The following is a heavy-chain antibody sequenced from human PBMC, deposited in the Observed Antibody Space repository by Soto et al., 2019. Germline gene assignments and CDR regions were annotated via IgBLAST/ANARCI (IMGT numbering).Heavy chain of an antibody. D-gene: IGHD6-19*01. CDR1: GYTFTGYY. Sequence: GASVKVSCKASGYTFTGYYMHWVRQAPGQGLEWMGWINPNSGGTNYAQKFQGWVTMTRDTSISTAYMELSRLRSDDTAVYYCARDHSYSSGWSKGSICFDPWGQGTLVTVSS. CDR2: INPNSGGT. J-gene: IGHJ5*02. V-gene: IGHV1-2*04. CDR3: ARDHSYSSGWSKGSICFDP.